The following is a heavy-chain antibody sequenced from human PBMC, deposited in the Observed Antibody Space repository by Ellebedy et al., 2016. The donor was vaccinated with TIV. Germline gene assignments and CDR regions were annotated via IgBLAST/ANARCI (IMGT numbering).Heavy chain of an antibody. CDR2: IDPDDSDT. CDR3: ARLQSSMVGATAPDS. V-gene: IGHV5-51*01. CDR1: GYIFTDYW. D-gene: IGHD1-26*01. Sequence: PGGSLRLSCAASGYIFTDYWVAWVRQTPGLGLEWMGIIDPDDSDTRYSPSFQGQVTISGDRSSSSTYLQWSSLRASDTAIYYCARLQSSMVGATAPDSWGQGTQVIVSS. J-gene: IGHJ4*02.